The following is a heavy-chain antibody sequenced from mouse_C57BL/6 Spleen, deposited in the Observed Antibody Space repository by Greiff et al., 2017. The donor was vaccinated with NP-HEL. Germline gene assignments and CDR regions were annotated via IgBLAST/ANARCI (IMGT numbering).Heavy chain of an antibody. V-gene: IGHV1-19*01. CDR3: ARGDYDYPCAMDY. J-gene: IGHJ4*01. Sequence: EVQLVESGPVLVKPGASVKMSCKASGYTFTDYYMNWVKQSHGKSLEWIGVINPYNGGTSYNQKFKGKATLTVDKSSSTAYMELNSLTSEDSAVYYCARGDYDYPCAMDYWGQGTSVTVSS. CDR1: GYTFTDYY. CDR2: INPYNGGT. D-gene: IGHD2-4*01.